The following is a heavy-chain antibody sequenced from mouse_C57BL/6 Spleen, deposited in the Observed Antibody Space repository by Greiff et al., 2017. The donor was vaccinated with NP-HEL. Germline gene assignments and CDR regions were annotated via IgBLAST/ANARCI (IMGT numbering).Heavy chain of an antibody. D-gene: IGHD2-2*01. CDR3: ARHGYGSYAMDY. CDR1: GFSLTSYG. Sequence: VKLMESGPGLVAPSQSLSITCTVSGFSLTSYGVHWVRQPPGKGLEWLVVIWSDGSTTYNSALKSRLSISKDNSKSQVFLKMNSLQTDDTAMYYCARHGYGSYAMDYWGQGTSVTVSS. CDR2: IWSDGST. J-gene: IGHJ4*01. V-gene: IGHV2-6-1*01.